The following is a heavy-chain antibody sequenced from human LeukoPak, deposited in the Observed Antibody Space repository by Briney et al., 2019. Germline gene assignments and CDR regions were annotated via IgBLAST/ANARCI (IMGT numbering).Heavy chain of an antibody. Sequence: GGSLRLSCAASGFTFSSYWMSWVRQAPGEGLEWVANIKQDGSEKYYVDSVKGRFTISRDNAKNSLYLQMNSLRAEDTAVYYCARVIWVYYFDYWGQGTLVTVSS. CDR1: GFTFSSYW. CDR2: IKQDGSEK. V-gene: IGHV3-7*01. D-gene: IGHD6-13*01. J-gene: IGHJ4*02. CDR3: ARVIWVYYFDY.